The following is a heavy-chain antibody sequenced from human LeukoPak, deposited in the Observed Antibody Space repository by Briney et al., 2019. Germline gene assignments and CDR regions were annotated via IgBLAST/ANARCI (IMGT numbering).Heavy chain of an antibody. CDR3: AKDYRVEYSGSFDY. Sequence: GGSLRLSCAASGFTFSSYGMHWVRQAPGKGLEWVALISYDGTNKYYVDSVKGRFTISRDNSKNTLYLQMNSLRAEDTAVYYCAKDYRVEYSGSFDYWGQGTLVTVSS. J-gene: IGHJ4*02. CDR1: GFTFSSYG. CDR2: ISYDGTNK. D-gene: IGHD1-26*01. V-gene: IGHV3-30*18.